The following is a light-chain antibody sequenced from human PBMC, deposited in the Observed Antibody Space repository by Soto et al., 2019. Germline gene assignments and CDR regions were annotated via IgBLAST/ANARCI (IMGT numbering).Light chain of an antibody. CDR1: RSNIGTYT. Sequence: QSVLTQSPSASGTPRQRVTISCSGSRSNIGTYTVNWYQQLPGTAPTLLIYRNHQRPSGVPDRFSGSKSGTSASLAISGPQSEDEADYYCAAWDDSLRAVVFGGGTKLTAL. V-gene: IGLV1-44*01. J-gene: IGLJ2*01. CDR2: RNH. CDR3: AAWDDSLRAVV.